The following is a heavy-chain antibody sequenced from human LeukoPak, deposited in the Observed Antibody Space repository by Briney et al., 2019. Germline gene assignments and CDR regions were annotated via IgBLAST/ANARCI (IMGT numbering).Heavy chain of an antibody. Sequence: GGSLRLSCAASGFTFSSYGMHWVRQAPGKGLGWVAAISGGGDKTLYRDSVRGRFTISRDNSKDILDLQMSSLRAEDTAIYYCAKADCSDIGCYVKDYWGQGTLVTVSS. CDR1: GFTFSSYG. J-gene: IGHJ4*02. V-gene: IGHV3-23*01. D-gene: IGHD2-15*01. CDR3: AKADCSDIGCYVKDY. CDR2: ISGGGDKT.